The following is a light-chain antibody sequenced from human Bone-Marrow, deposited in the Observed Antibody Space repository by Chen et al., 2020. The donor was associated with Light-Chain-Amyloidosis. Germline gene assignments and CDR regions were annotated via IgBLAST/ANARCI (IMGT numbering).Light chain of an antibody. CDR2: DDS. Sequence: YVLTQPSSVSVAPGQTATIACGGNNIGSTSVHWYQQTPGQAPLLVVYDDSDRPSGIPERLSGSNSGNPATLTIRRVEAGEEADYYCQVWDRSSDRPVFGGGTKLTVL. CDR1: NIGSTS. V-gene: IGLV3-21*02. J-gene: IGLJ3*02. CDR3: QVWDRSSDRPV.